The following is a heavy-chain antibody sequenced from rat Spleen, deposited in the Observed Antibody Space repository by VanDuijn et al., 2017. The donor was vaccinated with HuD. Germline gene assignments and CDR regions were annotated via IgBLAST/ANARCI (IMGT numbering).Heavy chain of an antibody. CDR1: GFSLTSYH. CDR3: TRDFGDY. J-gene: IGHJ2*01. CDR2: IWTGGST. D-gene: IGHD4-3*01. Sequence: QVQLKESGPGLVQPSQTLSLTCTVSGFSLTSYHVSWVRQPPGKGLEWMGVIWTGGSTAYNSSFKSRLSVSRDISKSQVFLRMNSLQTDETAIYFCTRDFGDYWGQGVMVTVSS. V-gene: IGHV2-43*01.